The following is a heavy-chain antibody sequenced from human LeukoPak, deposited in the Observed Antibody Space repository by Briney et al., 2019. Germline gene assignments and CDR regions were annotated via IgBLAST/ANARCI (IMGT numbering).Heavy chain of an antibody. CDR3: ARESGGSIAAAGTFAI. V-gene: IGHV1-46*01. Sequence: ASVKVSCKASGYTFTSYYMHWVRQAPGQGLEWMGIINPSGGSTSYAQKFQGRVTMTRDTSTSTVYMELSSLRSEDTAVYYCARESGGSIAAAGTFAIWGQGTLVTVSS. D-gene: IGHD6-13*01. CDR2: INPSGGST. CDR1: GYTFTSYY. J-gene: IGHJ4*02.